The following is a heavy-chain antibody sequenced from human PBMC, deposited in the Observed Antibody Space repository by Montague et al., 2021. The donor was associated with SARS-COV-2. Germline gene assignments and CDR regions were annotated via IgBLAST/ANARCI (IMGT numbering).Heavy chain of an antibody. V-gene: IGHV3-66*01. CDR3: ARDKAGPTGGGWFDP. CDR1: GFTVSSNY. D-gene: IGHD1-26*01. Sequence: SLRLSCAASGFTVSSNYMSWVRQAPGKGLEWVSVIYSGGSTYYADSVKGRFTISRDNSKNTLYLQMNSLRAEDTAVYYCARDKAGPTGGGWFDPWGQGTPVTVSS. J-gene: IGHJ5*02. CDR2: IYSGGST.